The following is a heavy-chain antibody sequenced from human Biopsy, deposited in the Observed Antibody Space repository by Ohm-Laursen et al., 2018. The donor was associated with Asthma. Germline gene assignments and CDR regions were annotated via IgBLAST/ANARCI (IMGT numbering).Heavy chain of an antibody. CDR1: GFTFSSYG. J-gene: IGHJ4*02. Sequence: SLRLSCTAPGFTFSSYGMHWVRQAPGKGLEWVSAISGSGGSTYYADSVKGRFTISRDNSKNTLYLQMNSLRAEDTAVYYCAKESRRDGYNRRNYYFDYWGQGTLVTVSS. CDR2: ISGSGGST. CDR3: AKESRRDGYNRRNYYFDY. D-gene: IGHD5-24*01. V-gene: IGHV3-23*01.